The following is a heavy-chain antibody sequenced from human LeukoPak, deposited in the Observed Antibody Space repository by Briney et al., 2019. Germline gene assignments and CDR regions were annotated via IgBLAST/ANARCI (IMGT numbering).Heavy chain of an antibody. CDR1: GFTFSSYA. CDR3: ASPVGQQLDTSY. V-gene: IGHV3-48*04. J-gene: IGHJ4*02. Sequence: GGSLRLSCAASGFTFSSYAMSWVRQAPGKGLEWVSYISSSGSTIYYADSVKGRFTISRDNAKNSLYLQMNSLRAEDTAVYYCASPVGQQLDTSYWGQGTLVTVSS. D-gene: IGHD6-13*01. CDR2: ISSSGSTI.